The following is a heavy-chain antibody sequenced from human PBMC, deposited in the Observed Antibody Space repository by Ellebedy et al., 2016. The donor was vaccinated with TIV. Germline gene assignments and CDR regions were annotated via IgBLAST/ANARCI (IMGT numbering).Heavy chain of an antibody. CDR2: TKKDGSEK. Sequence: GGSLRLSCAASGFTFSTFWISWLRQAPGKGLEWVATTKKDGSEKYYVDSVEGRFTISRDNARNSLYLQMSSLRVEDTAVYYCARDGGSGSYWEGFDYWGQGTLVTVSS. CDR3: ARDGGSGSYWEGFDY. V-gene: IGHV3-7*01. J-gene: IGHJ4*02. D-gene: IGHD3-10*01. CDR1: GFTFSTFW.